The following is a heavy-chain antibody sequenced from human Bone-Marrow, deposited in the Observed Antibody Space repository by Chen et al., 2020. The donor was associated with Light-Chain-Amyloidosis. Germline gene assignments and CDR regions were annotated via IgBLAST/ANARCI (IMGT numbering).Heavy chain of an antibody. Sequence: EVQLEQSGPEVTKPGESLKISCQGSGYNFPNYWIGWVRQMPGKGLEWMGVIYPDDSDARYSPSFEGQVTISADKSITTAYLQWRSLKASDTAMYYCARRRDGYNFDYWGQGTLVTVSS. CDR3: ARRRDGYNFDY. J-gene: IGHJ4*02. CDR1: GYNFPNYW. CDR2: IYPDDSDA. D-gene: IGHD5-12*01. V-gene: IGHV5-51*01.